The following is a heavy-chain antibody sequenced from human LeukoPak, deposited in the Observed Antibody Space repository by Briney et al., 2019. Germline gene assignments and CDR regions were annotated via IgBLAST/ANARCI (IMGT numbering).Heavy chain of an antibody. CDR2: IYYSGST. CDR1: GGSISSYY. V-gene: IGHV4-39*01. CDR3: ARRIVVTRGFDY. J-gene: IGHJ4*02. Sequence: SETLSLTRTVSGGSISSYYWGWIRQPPGKGLEWIGSIYYSGSTYYNPSLKSRVTISVDTSKNQFSLKLSSVTAADTAVYYCARRIVVTRGFDYWGQGTLVTVSS. D-gene: IGHD4-23*01.